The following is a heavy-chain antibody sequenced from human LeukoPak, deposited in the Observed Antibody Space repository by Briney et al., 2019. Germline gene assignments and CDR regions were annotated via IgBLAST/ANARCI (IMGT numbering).Heavy chain of an antibody. V-gene: IGHV1-18*01. CDR3: ARNIFGSGSSSWYAPPEYFDL. J-gene: IGHJ2*01. D-gene: IGHD6-13*01. Sequence: GASVKVSCKASGYTFTSYGISWVRQAPGQGLEWMGWISAYNGNANYAQKLQGRVTMTTDTSTSTAYMELRSLRSDDTAVYYCARNIFGSGSSSWYAPPEYFDLWGRGTLVTVSS. CDR1: GYTFTSYG. CDR2: ISAYNGNA.